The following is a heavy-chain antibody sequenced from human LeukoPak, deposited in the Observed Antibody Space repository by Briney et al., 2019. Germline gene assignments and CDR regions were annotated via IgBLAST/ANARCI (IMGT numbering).Heavy chain of an antibody. D-gene: IGHD2-21*02. CDR1: GYTFTSYG. CDR3: ARGSTQVVTAILNYYYGMDV. V-gene: IGHV1-2*02. Sequence: ASVKVSCKASGYTFTSYGISWVRQAPGQGLEWMGWINPNSGGTNYAQKFQGRVTMTRDTSISTAYMELSRLRSDDTAVYYCARGSTQVVTAILNYYYGMDVWGQGTTVTVSS. J-gene: IGHJ6*02. CDR2: INPNSGGT.